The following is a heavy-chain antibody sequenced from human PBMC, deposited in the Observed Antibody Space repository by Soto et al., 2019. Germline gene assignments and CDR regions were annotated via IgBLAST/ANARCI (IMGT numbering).Heavy chain of an antibody. Sequence: KASETLSLTCAVSGGSISSSNWWSWVRQPPGKGLEWIGEIYHSGSTNYNPSLKSRVTISVDKSKNQFSLKLSSVTAADTAVYYCARDSGEYSSSSDLNWYFDLWGRGTLVTVSS. CDR2: IYHSGST. V-gene: IGHV4-4*02. CDR3: ARDSGEYSSSSDLNWYFDL. CDR1: GGSISSSNW. J-gene: IGHJ2*01. D-gene: IGHD6-6*01.